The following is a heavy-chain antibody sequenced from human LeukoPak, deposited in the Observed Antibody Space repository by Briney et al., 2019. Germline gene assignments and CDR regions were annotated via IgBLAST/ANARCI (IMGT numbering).Heavy chain of an antibody. CDR2: ISGSGGGT. Sequence: PGGSLRLSCAASGFTFSSYAMSWVRQAPGKGLEWVSAISGSGGGTYYADSVKGRFIISGDNSKNTLYLQMNSLRAEDTAVYYCAKYEPYYDILTGYSQYYFDYWGQGTLVTVSS. CDR1: GFTFSSYA. D-gene: IGHD3-9*01. V-gene: IGHV3-23*01. CDR3: AKYEPYYDILTGYSQYYFDY. J-gene: IGHJ4*02.